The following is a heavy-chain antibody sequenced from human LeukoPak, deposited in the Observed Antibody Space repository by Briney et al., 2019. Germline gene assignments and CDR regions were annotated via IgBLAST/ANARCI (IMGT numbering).Heavy chain of an antibody. Sequence: SVKVSCKASGGTFSSYAISWVRQAPGQGLEWMGGIIPIFGTANYAQKFQGRVTITTDESTSTAYMELSSLRSEDTAVYYCARARGYSSSWNPLRPGDYYGMDVWGQGTTVTVSS. CDR1: GGTFSSYA. CDR3: ARARGYSSSWNPLRPGDYYGMDV. D-gene: IGHD6-13*01. J-gene: IGHJ6*02. V-gene: IGHV1-69*05. CDR2: IIPIFGTA.